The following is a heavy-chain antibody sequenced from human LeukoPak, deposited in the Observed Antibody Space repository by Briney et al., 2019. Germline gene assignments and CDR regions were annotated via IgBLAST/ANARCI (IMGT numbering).Heavy chain of an antibody. CDR2: INAGNGNT. CDR3: AREISGDYYGSGSASYGMDV. D-gene: IGHD3-10*01. V-gene: IGHV1-3*01. J-gene: IGHJ6*04. CDR1: GYTFTSYA. Sequence: ASMKVSCKASGYTFTSYAMHWVRQAPGQRLEWMGWINAGNGNTKYSQKFQGRVTITRDTSASTAYMELSSLRSEDTAVYYCAREISGDYYGSGSASYGMDVWGKGTTVTVSS.